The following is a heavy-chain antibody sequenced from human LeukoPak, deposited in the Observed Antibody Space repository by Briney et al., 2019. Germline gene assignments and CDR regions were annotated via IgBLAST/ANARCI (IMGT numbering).Heavy chain of an antibody. V-gene: IGHV3-20*04. CDR3: ARDYSGGYNGYFDY. D-gene: IGHD5-24*01. Sequence: GGSLRLSCAASGFTFDDYGMTWVRQAPGKGLEWVSGINWNGGSTGYADSVKGRFTISRDNAKNSLYLQMNSLRAENTALYYCARDYSGGYNGYFDYWGQGALVTVSS. CDR2: INWNGGST. CDR1: GFTFDDYG. J-gene: IGHJ4*02.